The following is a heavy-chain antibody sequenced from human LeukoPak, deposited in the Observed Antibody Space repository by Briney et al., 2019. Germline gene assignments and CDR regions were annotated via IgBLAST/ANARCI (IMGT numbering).Heavy chain of an antibody. CDR1: DYTFTSYG. CDR3: AREPNYGSGSQGDAFDI. CDR2: STAYNGNT. Sequence: ASVNVSCKASDYTFTSYGISWLRQAAGQGLEWRGWSTAYNGNTNYEQQLQGRVTMTTDTSTSREYMELRRLRSDDTAVYYCAREPNYGSGSQGDAFDIWGQGTMVTVSS. V-gene: IGHV1-18*01. J-gene: IGHJ3*02. D-gene: IGHD3-10*01.